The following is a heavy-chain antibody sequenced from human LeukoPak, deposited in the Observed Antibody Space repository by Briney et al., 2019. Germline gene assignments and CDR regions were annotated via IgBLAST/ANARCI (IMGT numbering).Heavy chain of an antibody. V-gene: IGHV3-9*01. CDR2: ISGSSGTT. CDR1: GFTFSGYA. CDR3: AKGTGKYWAYCYN. J-gene: IGHJ4*02. D-gene: IGHD2-8*02. Sequence: GGSLRLSCTASGFTFSGYAMRWVRHAPGKGLEWVSGISGSSGTTDYADSVRGRFTISRDNAKNSLFLHMSSLSADDTALYYCAKGTGKYWAYCYNCGEGTLVTVS.